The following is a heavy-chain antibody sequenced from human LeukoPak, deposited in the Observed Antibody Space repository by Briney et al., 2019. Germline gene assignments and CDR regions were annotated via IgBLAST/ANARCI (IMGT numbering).Heavy chain of an antibody. V-gene: IGHV3-7*01. CDR1: GFTFSSYW. J-gene: IGHJ6*03. CDR2: IKQDGSEK. D-gene: IGHD5-12*01. Sequence: GGSLRLSCAASGFTFSSYWMSWVRQAPGKGLEWVANIKQDGSEKYYVDSVKGRFTISRDNAKNSLYLQMNSLRAEDTAVYYCAKDRNSGYDLYYYYYMDVWGKGTTVTISS. CDR3: AKDRNSGYDLYYYYYMDV.